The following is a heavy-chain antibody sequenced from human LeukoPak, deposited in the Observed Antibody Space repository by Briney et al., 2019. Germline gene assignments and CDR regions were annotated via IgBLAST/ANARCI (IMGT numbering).Heavy chain of an antibody. J-gene: IGHJ4*02. Sequence: GASVKVSCKASGYTFTSYGISWGRQAPGQGLEWMGWINAYNGNTNYAQKLQGRVTMTTDTSTSTAYMELRSLRSDDTAVYYCARDGAAYSSSWIPFDYWGQGTLVTVSS. CDR2: INAYNGNT. D-gene: IGHD6-13*01. CDR3: ARDGAAYSSSWIPFDY. V-gene: IGHV1-18*04. CDR1: GYTFTSYG.